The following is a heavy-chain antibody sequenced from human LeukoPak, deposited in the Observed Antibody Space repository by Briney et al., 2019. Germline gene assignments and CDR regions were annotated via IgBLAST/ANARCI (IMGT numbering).Heavy chain of an antibody. CDR3: AEDLDCSSTSCYEVGYFQH. CDR2: ISGSGGST. J-gene: IGHJ1*01. CDR1: GFTFSSYA. D-gene: IGHD2-2*01. V-gene: IGHV3-23*01. Sequence: PGGSLRLSCAASGFTFSSYAMSWVRQAPGKGLEWVSAISGSGGSTYYADSVKRRFTISRDNSKNTLYLQMNSLRAEDTAVYYCAEDLDCSSTSCYEVGYFQHWGQGTLVTVSS.